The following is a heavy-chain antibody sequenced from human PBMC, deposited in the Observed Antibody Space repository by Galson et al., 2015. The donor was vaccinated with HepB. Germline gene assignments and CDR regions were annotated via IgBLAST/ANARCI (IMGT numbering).Heavy chain of an antibody. CDR3: ARGKYYYDSSGRPDYYSYGMDV. CDR1: GDTLSSYI. D-gene: IGHD3-22*01. Sequence: SVKVSCKASGDTLSSYIISWVRQAPGQGLEWMGRIIPILGLANHAQKFQGRVTITADKSTRTAYMELSSLRSEDTAVYYCARGKYYYDSSGRPDYYSYGMDVWGQGTTVTVSS. J-gene: IGHJ6*02. V-gene: IGHV1-69*02. CDR2: IIPILGLA.